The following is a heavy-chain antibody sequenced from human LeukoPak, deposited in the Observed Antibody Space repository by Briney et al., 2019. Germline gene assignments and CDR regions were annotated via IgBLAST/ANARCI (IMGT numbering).Heavy chain of an antibody. CDR1: GFSLSTSGVG. V-gene: IGHV2-5*01. Sequence: ESGPTLVNPTQTLTLTCTFSGFSLSTSGVGVGWIRQPPGKALEWLALIYWNDDKRYSPSLKSRLTITKDTSKNQVVLTMTNMDPVDTATYYCGVANIAAAQFDYWGQGTLVTVSS. J-gene: IGHJ4*02. CDR2: IYWNDDK. CDR3: GVANIAAAQFDY. D-gene: IGHD6-13*01.